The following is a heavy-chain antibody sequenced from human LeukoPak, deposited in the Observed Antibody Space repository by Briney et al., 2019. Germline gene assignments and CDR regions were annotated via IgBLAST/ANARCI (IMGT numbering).Heavy chain of an antibody. CDR3: AGHISGDTATMVGPNWFDP. CDR2: IYYSGST. V-gene: IGHV4-59*08. Sequence: SSETLSLTCTVSGGSISSYYWSWIRQPPGKGLEWIGYIYYSGSTNYNPSLKSRVTISVDTSKNQFSLKLSSVTAADTAVYYCAGHISGDTATMVGPNWFDPWGQGTLVTVSS. D-gene: IGHD5-18*01. J-gene: IGHJ5*02. CDR1: GGSISSYY.